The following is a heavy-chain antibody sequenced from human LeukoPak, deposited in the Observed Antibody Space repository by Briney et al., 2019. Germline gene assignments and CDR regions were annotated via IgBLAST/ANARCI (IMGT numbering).Heavy chain of an antibody. CDR3: ARDESSGWYYFDY. CDR1: GFTFSGST. Sequence: PGGSLRLSCAASGFTFSGSTMNWVRQAPGKGLEWVSFISTSSSYIYYADSVRGRFTISRDNAKNSLYLQMNSLRAEDTAVYYCARDESSGWYYFDYWGQGTLVTVSS. D-gene: IGHD6-19*01. V-gene: IGHV3-21*01. J-gene: IGHJ4*02. CDR2: ISTSSSYI.